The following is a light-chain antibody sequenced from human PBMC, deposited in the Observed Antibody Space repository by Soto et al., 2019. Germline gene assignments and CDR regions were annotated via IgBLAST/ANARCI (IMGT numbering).Light chain of an antibody. CDR3: SSYAGSYIYVL. J-gene: IGLJ2*01. Sequence: QSALTQPASVSGSPGQSITISCTGTSSDVGGFNYVSWYQQHPGKTPKLLIYEVRLRPTGVSDRFSGSKSGNTASLTISGLQAEDEADYYCSSYAGSYIYVLFGGGTKLTVL. CDR2: EVR. CDR1: SSDVGGFNY. V-gene: IGLV2-14*01.